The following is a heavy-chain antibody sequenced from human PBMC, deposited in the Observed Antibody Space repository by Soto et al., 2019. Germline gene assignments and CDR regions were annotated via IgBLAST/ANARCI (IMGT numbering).Heavy chain of an antibody. V-gene: IGHV1-69*05. CDR2: ITPLFGTA. J-gene: IGHJ2*01. CDR3: AQTLGLAVAGPGRFDL. CDR1: GGTFSTNA. D-gene: IGHD6-19*01. Sequence: QVQLVQSGAEVKKPGSSVKVSCKASGGTFSTNAISWVRQAPGQGLEWMGGITPLFGTANYAQKFQGRVTITXXEXTXXAYMELSSLRSEDTAVYYCAQTLGLAVAGPGRFDLWGRGTLITVSS.